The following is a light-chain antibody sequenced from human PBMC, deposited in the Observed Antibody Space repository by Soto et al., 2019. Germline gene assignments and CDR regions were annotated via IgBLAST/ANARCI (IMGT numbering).Light chain of an antibody. V-gene: IGKV3-15*01. CDR3: QQYHNWPA. Sequence: ETVMTQSPATLSVSPGERATLSCRASQRVFGSLAWYQHKPGQAPRLLIYGAATRATGIPARFSGSGSGTEFTLTISSLQSDDIAVYYCQQYHNWPAFGQGTKVEIK. J-gene: IGKJ1*01. CDR1: QRVFGS. CDR2: GAA.